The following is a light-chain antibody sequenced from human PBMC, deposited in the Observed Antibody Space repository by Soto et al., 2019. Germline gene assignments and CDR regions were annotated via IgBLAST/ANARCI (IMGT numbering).Light chain of an antibody. J-gene: IGKJ2*01. CDR3: QQRSNWPPEYT. CDR1: QSVSSY. V-gene: IGKV3-11*01. Sequence: EIVLTQSPATLSLSPGGRATLSCRASQSVSSYLAWYQQKPGQAPRLLIYDASNRATGIPARFSGSGSGTDFTLTISSLEPEDFAVYYCQQRSNWPPEYTFGQGTKLGIK. CDR2: DAS.